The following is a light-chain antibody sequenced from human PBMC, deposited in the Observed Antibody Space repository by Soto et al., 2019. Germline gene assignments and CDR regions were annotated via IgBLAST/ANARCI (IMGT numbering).Light chain of an antibody. CDR3: SSYASSVSYV. V-gene: IGLV2-14*01. J-gene: IGLJ1*01. CDR2: EVS. CDR1: SSDVGGYNY. Sequence: QSALTQPASVAGSPGQSITISCTGTSSDVGGYNYVSWYQQHPGKAPKFIIYEVSNRPEGVPNRFFGSKSGNTASLTISGLHAEAEADYYCSSYASSVSYVFGTGTKLTVL.